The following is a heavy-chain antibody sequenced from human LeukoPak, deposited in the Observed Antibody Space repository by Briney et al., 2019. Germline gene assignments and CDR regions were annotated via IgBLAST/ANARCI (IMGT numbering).Heavy chain of an antibody. CDR1: GFTVSSNY. CDR3: ARSLSDILTGYYLGAFDI. Sequence: GGSLRLSCAASGFTVSSNYMSWVRQAPGKGLEWVSVIYSGGSTYYADSVKGRFTISRDNSKNTLYLQMNSLRAEDTAVYYCARSLSDILTGYYLGAFDIWGQGTMVTVSS. CDR2: IYSGGST. D-gene: IGHD3-9*01. V-gene: IGHV3-53*01. J-gene: IGHJ3*02.